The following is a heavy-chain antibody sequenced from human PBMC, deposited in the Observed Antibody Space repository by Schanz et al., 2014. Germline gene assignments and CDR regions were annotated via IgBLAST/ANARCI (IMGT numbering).Heavy chain of an antibody. V-gene: IGHV3-66*01. CDR1: GFTVSSNH. CDR2: IYSGIGA. D-gene: IGHD3-16*01. J-gene: IGHJ4*02. Sequence: EGQLAESRGGLVQPGGSLRLSCAVSGFTVSSNHMSWVRQAPGKGLEWVSVIYSGIGAYYADSVKDRFTVSRANSKNTVYLQMNILRAKDTAVYFCAKDPRHGDYDYDFDYWGQGTLVTVSS. CDR3: AKDPRHGDYDYDFDY.